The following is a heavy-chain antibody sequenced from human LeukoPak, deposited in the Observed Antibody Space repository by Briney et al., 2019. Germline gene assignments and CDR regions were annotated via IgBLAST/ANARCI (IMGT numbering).Heavy chain of an antibody. Sequence: SETLSLTCAVSGGSISSGSYYWSWIRQPAGKGLEWIGRIYTSGSTNYNPSLKSRVTISVDTSKNQFSLKLSSVTAADTAVYYCARGRDGYNFRRYYYYYMDVWGKGTTVTVSS. J-gene: IGHJ6*03. D-gene: IGHD5-24*01. CDR3: ARGRDGYNFRRYYYYYMDV. CDR1: GGSISSGSYY. CDR2: IYTSGST. V-gene: IGHV4-61*02.